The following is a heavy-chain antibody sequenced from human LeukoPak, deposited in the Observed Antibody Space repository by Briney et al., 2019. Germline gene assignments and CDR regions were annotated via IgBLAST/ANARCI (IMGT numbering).Heavy chain of an antibody. D-gene: IGHD1-26*01. V-gene: IGHV3-23*01. Sequence: PGGSLRLSCAASGFTFSSCAMSWVRQAPGKGLEWVSGISASGGHTFYADSVKGRFSNSRDNSKNTLYLQMNSLRAEDTAIYYCAKYSGNYFGDYWGPGNLVTVSS. CDR3: AKYSGNYFGDY. CDR2: ISASGGHT. J-gene: IGHJ4*02. CDR1: GFTFSSCA.